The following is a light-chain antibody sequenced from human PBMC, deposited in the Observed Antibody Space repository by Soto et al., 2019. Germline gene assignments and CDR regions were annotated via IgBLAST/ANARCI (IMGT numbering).Light chain of an antibody. CDR2: GAS. V-gene: IGKV3-15*01. CDR3: HQYNKWPLFT. J-gene: IGKJ3*01. CDR1: QSVSSN. Sequence: EIVMTQSPATLSVSPGERATLSCRASQSVSSNLAWYQQRRGQAPRLLIYGASTRATGIPARFSGSGSGTEVTLTISSLQSEDFAVYYCHQYNKWPLFTFGPGTRVDMK.